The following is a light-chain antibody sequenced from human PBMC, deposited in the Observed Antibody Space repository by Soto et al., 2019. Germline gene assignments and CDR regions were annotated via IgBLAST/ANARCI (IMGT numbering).Light chain of an antibody. J-gene: IGKJ1*01. CDR1: QYISSY. CDR3: LQLYNFSWT. V-gene: IGKV1-6*02. Sequence: IQMTQSPSSLSASVGDRVTITCRASQYISSYLNWYQQRPGEAPRLLIYAASNLQSGVPSRFSGSGSGTDFTLTISRLQPEDFATYYCLQLYNFSWTFGQGTKVEIK. CDR2: AAS.